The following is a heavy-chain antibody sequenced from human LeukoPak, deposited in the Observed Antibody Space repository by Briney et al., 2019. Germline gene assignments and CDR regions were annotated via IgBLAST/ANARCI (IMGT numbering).Heavy chain of an antibody. D-gene: IGHD6-13*01. CDR1: GFTFSDYY. CDR3: AIGIAAAGIDY. J-gene: IGHJ4*02. Sequence: GGSLRLSCAASGFTFSDYYMSWIRQAPGKGLEWVSYISSSGSTIYYANSVKGRFTISRDNAKSSLYLQMNSLRAEDTAVYYCAIGIAAAGIDYWGQGTLVTVSS. V-gene: IGHV3-11*01. CDR2: ISSSGSTI.